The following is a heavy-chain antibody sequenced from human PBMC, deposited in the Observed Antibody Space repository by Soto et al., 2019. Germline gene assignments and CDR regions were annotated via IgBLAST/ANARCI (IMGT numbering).Heavy chain of an antibody. CDR2: ISGSGGST. D-gene: IGHD3-22*01. V-gene: IGHV3-23*01. J-gene: IGHJ4*02. CDR3: AKKPLYYYDSSGYFDY. Sequence: LSLTCAASGFTFSSYAMSWVRQAPGKGLEWVSAISGSGGSTYYADSVKGRFTISRDNSKNTLYLQMNSLRAEDTAVYYCAKKPLYYYDSSGYFDYWGQGTLVTVSS. CDR1: GFTFSSYA.